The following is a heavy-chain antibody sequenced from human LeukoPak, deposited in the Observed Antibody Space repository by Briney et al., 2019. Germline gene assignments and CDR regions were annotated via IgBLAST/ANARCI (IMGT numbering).Heavy chain of an antibody. CDR2: IYRTESS. V-gene: IGHV4-4*02. Sequence: SQTLSLTCALSGGSISSNNWWSWVRPPPGKGLEYIGEIYRTESSNYNPSLKSRVTISVDKSKNQFSLKVDSVTAADTAMYYCTKVSNWNQYYYIDVWGTGITVTVSS. CDR3: TKVSNWNQYYYIDV. CDR1: GGSISSNNW. D-gene: IGHD1-20*01. J-gene: IGHJ6*03.